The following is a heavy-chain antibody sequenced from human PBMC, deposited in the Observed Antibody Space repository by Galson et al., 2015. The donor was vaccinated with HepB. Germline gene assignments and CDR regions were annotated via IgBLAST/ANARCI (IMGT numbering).Heavy chain of an antibody. V-gene: IGHV5-10-1*01. CDR2: IDPGDSYI. D-gene: IGHD3-22*01. CDR1: GYNFANFW. Sequence: QSGAEVKKPGESLRIFCQGSGYNFANFWISWVRQMPGKGLEWMGRIDPGDSYINYSPSFQGHVTISADKSISTAYLQWSSLQASDTAIYYCARHPSAEILVIDNWYFDLWGRGTLVTVSS. CDR3: ARHPSAEILVIDNWYFDL. J-gene: IGHJ2*01.